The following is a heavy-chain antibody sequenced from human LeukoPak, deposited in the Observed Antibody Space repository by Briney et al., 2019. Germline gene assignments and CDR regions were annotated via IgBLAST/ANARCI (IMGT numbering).Heavy chain of an antibody. Sequence: ASETLSLTCTVYGESTGGERPHWGWIRQPPGKGLEWIASISESGTTYYNPSLKSRVTISVDTSKNQFSLKLSSVTAADTAVYYCARPTRDYYGSGSYELWGQGTLVTVSS. CDR3: ARPTRDYYGSGSYEL. V-gene: IGHV4-39*07. CDR2: ISESGTT. D-gene: IGHD3-10*01. CDR1: GESTGGERPH. J-gene: IGHJ4*02.